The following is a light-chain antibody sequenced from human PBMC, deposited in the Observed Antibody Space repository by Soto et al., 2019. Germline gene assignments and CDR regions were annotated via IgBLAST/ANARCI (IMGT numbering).Light chain of an antibody. Sequence: QLVLTQSPSASASLGASVKLTCTLSSGHSSYAIAWHQQQPEKGPRYLMKLNSDGSHSKGDGIPDRFSGSSSGAERYLTISSLQSEDEADYYCQTWGTGRRRVFGGGTKVTVL. CDR1: SGHSSYA. CDR2: LNSDGSH. CDR3: QTWGTGRRRV. J-gene: IGLJ2*01. V-gene: IGLV4-69*01.